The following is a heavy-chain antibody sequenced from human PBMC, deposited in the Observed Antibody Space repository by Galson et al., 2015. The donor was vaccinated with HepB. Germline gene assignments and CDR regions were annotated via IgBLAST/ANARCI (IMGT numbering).Heavy chain of an antibody. CDR1: GFTFSSYA. CDR2: ISSNGGST. CDR3: VKDQGSESITGKHYYYYYGMDV. D-gene: IGHD1-20*01. V-gene: IGHV3-64D*06. Sequence: SLRLSCAASGFTFSSYAMHWVRQAPGKGLEYVSAISSNGGSTYYADSVKGRFTISRDNSKNTLYLQMSSLRAEDTAVYYCVKDQGSESITGKHYYYYYGMDVWGQGTTVTVSS. J-gene: IGHJ6*02.